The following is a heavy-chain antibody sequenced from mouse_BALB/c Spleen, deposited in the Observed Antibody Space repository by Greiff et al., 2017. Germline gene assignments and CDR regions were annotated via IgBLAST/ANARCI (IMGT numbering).Heavy chain of an antibody. D-gene: IGHD2-3*01. Sequence: QVQLQQSGAELVRPGSSVKISCKASGYAFSSYWMNWVKQRPGQGLELIGQIYPGDGDTNYNGKFKGKATLTADKSSSTAYMQLSSLTSEDSAVYFCARGGWSLFDYWGQGTLVTVSA. CDR1: GYAFSSYW. CDR3: ARGGWSLFDY. J-gene: IGHJ3*01. CDR2: IYPGDGDT. V-gene: IGHV1-80*01.